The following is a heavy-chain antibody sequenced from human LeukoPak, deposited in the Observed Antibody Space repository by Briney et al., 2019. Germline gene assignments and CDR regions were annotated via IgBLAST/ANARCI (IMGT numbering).Heavy chain of an antibody. CDR2: IYHSGST. J-gene: IGHJ5*02. V-gene: IGHV4-30-2*01. CDR1: GGSISSGGYS. CDR3: ARGGYCSSTSCYEGWFDP. D-gene: IGHD2-2*01. Sequence: SQTLSLTCAVSGGSISSGGYSWSWIRQPPGKGLEWIGYIYHSGSTYYNPSLKSRVTISVDRSKNQFSLKLSSVTAADTAVYYCARGGYCSSTSCYEGWFDPWGQGTLVTVPS.